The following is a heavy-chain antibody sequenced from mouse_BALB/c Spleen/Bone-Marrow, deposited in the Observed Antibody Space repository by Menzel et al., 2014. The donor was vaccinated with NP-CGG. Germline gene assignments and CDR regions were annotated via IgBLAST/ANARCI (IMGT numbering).Heavy chain of an antibody. D-gene: IGHD2-4*01. CDR3: ARLITTGGFAY. V-gene: IGHV1-9*01. Sequence: VQLYQSGAELMKPGDSEKISCKATGYTFSTYWKEWVKQRPGHGIEWIGEILPGSGTTNYNEKFKGKATFTADTSSNTAYMQLSSLTSEDSAVYYCARLITTGGFAYWGPGTLVTVSS. CDR2: ILPGSGTT. CDR1: GYTFSTYW. J-gene: IGHJ3*01.